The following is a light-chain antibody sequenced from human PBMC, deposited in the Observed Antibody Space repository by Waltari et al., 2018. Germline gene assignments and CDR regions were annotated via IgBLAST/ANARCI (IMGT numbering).Light chain of an antibody. CDR2: GAS. CDR3: QQYGTLIT. CDR1: QSVRSSY. J-gene: IGKJ5*01. V-gene: IGKV3-20*01. Sequence: EIVLTQSPGTLSLSPGERATLSCRASQSVRSSYLAWYLQKPGQAPRLLIYGASSRATGIPDRFSGSGSGTDFTLTISILEPDDFAVYYCQQYGTLITFGQGTRLEIK.